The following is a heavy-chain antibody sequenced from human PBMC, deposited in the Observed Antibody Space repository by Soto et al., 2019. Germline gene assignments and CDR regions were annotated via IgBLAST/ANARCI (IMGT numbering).Heavy chain of an antibody. CDR3: AKDCSGGSCYSLDDDY. Sequence: PGGSLRLSCAASGFTFSSYAMSWVRQAPGKGLEWVSAISGSGGSTYYADSVKGRFTISRDNSKNTLYLQMNSLRAEDTAVYYCAKDCSGGSCYSLDDDYWGQGTLVTVSS. CDR1: GFTFSSYA. J-gene: IGHJ4*02. CDR2: ISGSGGST. D-gene: IGHD2-15*01. V-gene: IGHV3-23*01.